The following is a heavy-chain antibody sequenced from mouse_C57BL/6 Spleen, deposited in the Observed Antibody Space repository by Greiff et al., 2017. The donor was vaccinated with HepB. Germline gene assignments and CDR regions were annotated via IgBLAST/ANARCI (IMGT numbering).Heavy chain of an antibody. D-gene: IGHD1-1*01. CDR3: ARLGGSSYFDV. V-gene: IGHV1-81*01. J-gene: IGHJ1*03. CDR2: IYPRSGNT. Sequence: VQGVESGAELARPGASVKLSCKASGYTFTSYGISWVKQRTGQGLEWIGEIYPRSGNTYYNEKFKGKATLTADKSSSTAYMELRSLTSEDSAVYFCARLGGSSYFDVWGTGTTVTVSS. CDR1: GYTFTSYG.